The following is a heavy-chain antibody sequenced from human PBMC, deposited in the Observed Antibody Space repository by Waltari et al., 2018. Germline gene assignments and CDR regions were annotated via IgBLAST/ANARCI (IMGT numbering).Heavy chain of an antibody. CDR3: ARGRGDLDY. J-gene: IGHJ4*02. V-gene: IGHV4-38-2*01. CDR2: IYHSGST. CDR1: GYSISSGYY. D-gene: IGHD1-26*01. Sequence: QVQLQESGPGLVKPSETLFLTCAVSGYSISSGYYWGWIRQPPGKGLEWIGSIYHSGSTYYNPSLKSRVTISVDTSKNQFSLKLSSVTAADTAVYYCARGRGDLDYWGQGTLVTVSS.